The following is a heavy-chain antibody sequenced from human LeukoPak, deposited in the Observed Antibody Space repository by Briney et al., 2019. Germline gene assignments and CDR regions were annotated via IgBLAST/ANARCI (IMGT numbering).Heavy chain of an antibody. D-gene: IGHD3-22*01. CDR1: GGSISSGGYS. J-gene: IGHJ4*02. CDR2: IYHSGST. CDR3: ARGPKYYYDSSGYYKYFDY. V-gene: IGHV4-30-2*01. Sequence: PSQTLSLTCAVSGGSISSGGYSWSWIRQPPGKGLEWIGYIYHSGSTYYNPSLKSRVTISVDRSKNQFSLKLSSVTAADTAVYYCARGPKYYYDSSGYYKYFDYWGQGTLVTVSS.